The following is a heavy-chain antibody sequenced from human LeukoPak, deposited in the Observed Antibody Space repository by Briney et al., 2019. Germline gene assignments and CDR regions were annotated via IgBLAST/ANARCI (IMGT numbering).Heavy chain of an antibody. Sequence: GASVKVSCKASGYTFTGYYMHWVRQAPGQGLEWMGGIIPIFGTANYAQKFQGRVTITTDESTSTAYMELSSLRSEDTAVYYCAGAPYYYDSSGYYNALWGQGTMVTVSS. CDR1: GYTFTGYY. CDR3: AGAPYYYDSSGYYNAL. J-gene: IGHJ3*01. V-gene: IGHV1-69*05. CDR2: IIPIFGTA. D-gene: IGHD3-22*01.